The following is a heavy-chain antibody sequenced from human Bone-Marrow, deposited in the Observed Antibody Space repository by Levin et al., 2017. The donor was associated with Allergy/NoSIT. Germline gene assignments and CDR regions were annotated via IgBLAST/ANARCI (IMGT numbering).Heavy chain of an antibody. J-gene: IGHJ6*03. Sequence: SETLSLTCTVSGGSINSNYWSWIRQPPGKDLEWIGFIYYSGYTNYNPSLKSRVTISVDTSKNQFFLKLSSVTAADTAVYHCARLGPSDHYYYMDVWGRGTTVTVSS. D-gene: IGHD3-16*01. CDR2: IYYSGYT. CDR1: GGSINSNY. V-gene: IGHV4-59*08. CDR3: ARLGPSDHYYYMDV.